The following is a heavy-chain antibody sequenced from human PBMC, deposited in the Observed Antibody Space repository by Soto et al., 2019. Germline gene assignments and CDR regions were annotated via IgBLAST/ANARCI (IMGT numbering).Heavy chain of an antibody. CDR1: GFTFSSYG. CDR3: AKDQTSGYCSSTSCYSPGVSV. CDR2: ISYHGSNT. V-gene: IGHV3-30*18. J-gene: IGHJ6*02. D-gene: IGHD2-2*01. Sequence: QVQLVESGGGVVQPGRSLRLSCAASGFTFSSYGMHWVRQAPGKGLEWVALISYHGSNTYYADSVKGRFTVSRDNSKNTLYLQMNSLRAEDTGLYYCAKDQTSGYCSSTSCYSPGVSVWGQGTTVTVSS.